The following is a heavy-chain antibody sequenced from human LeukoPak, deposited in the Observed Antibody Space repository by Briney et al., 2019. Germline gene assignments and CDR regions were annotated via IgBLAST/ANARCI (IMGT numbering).Heavy chain of an antibody. D-gene: IGHD3-22*01. CDR3: ARSTSPRYYYDSSGSYYFDY. J-gene: IGHJ4*02. Sequence: GESLKISCKGSGYSFTSYWIGWVRQMLGKGLEWMGIIYPGDSDTRYSPSFQGQVTISADKSISTAYLQWSSLKASDTAMYYCARSTSPRYYYDSSGSYYFDYWGQGTLVTVSS. V-gene: IGHV5-51*01. CDR2: IYPGDSDT. CDR1: GYSFTSYW.